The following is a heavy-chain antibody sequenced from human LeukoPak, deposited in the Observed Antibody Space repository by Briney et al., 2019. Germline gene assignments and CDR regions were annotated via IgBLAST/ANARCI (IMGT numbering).Heavy chain of an antibody. CDR2: INHSGST. V-gene: IGHV4-34*01. Sequence: PSETLSLTCAVYGGSFSGYYWSWIRQPPGKGLEWIGEINHSGSTNYNPSLKSRVTISVDTSKNQFSLKLSSVTAADTAVYYCARVGWELLTNWYFDLWGRGTLVTVSS. D-gene: IGHD1-7*01. CDR3: ARVGWELLTNWYFDL. CDR1: GGSFSGYY. J-gene: IGHJ2*01.